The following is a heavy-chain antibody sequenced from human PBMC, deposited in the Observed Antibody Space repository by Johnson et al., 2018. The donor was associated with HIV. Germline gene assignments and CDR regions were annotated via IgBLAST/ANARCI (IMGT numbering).Heavy chain of an antibody. D-gene: IGHD3-22*01. J-gene: IGHJ3*02. CDR2: INWHGGST. CDR1: GFTFDDYG. CDR3: ARGRPSGSHDAFDI. Sequence: MQLVESGGGVVRPGGSLRLSCAASGFTFDDYGMSWVRQAPGKGLEWVSGINWHGGSTGSADSVKGRVTISRDNAKNSLYLQMNSLRAEDTAVDYCARGRPSGSHDAFDIWGQGTMVTVSS. V-gene: IGHV3-20*04.